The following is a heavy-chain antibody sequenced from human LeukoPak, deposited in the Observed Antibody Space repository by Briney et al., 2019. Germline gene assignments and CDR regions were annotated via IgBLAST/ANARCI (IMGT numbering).Heavy chain of an antibody. D-gene: IGHD4-23*01. CDR1: GGSISSSSSNC. V-gene: IGHV4-4*02. CDR3: ARNGGNSDFDY. J-gene: IGHJ4*02. Sequence: KTSETLSLTCAVSGGSISSSSSNCWTWVRQPPGKGLEWIGEIYHSGATNYNPSLKSRVTMLLDKSKNQFSLKLNSVTAADTAVYYCARNGGNSDFDYWGQGTLVTVSS. CDR2: IYHSGAT.